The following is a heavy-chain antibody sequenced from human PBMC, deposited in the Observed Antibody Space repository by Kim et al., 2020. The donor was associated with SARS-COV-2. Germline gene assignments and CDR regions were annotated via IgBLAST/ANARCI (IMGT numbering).Heavy chain of an antibody. Sequence: SETLSLTCTVSGGSISSSSYYWGWIRQPPGKGLEWIGSIYYSGSTYYNPSLKSRVTISVDTSKNQFSLKLSSVTAADTAVYYCARDRSPFDPWGQGTLVTVYS. J-gene: IGHJ5*02. CDR3: ARDRSPFDP. CDR1: GGSISSSSYY. CDR2: IYYSGST. V-gene: IGHV4-39*07.